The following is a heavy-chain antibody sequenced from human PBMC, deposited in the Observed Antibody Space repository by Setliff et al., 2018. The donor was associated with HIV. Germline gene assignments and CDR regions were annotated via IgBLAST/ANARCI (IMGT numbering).Heavy chain of an antibody. CDR2: IYYSGST. V-gene: IGHV4-39*01. CDR1: GGSITTSTFY. CDR3: ARQGSLCPDCYLDS. J-gene: IGHJ4*02. Sequence: SETLSLTCTVSGGSITTSTFYWGWIRQPPGKGLEWIGSIYYSGSTYYNPSLKSRLTITQHTSKNHFSLSLSSVTAADTAVYYCARQGSLCPDCYLDSWGQGTLVTV. D-gene: IGHD2-21*01.